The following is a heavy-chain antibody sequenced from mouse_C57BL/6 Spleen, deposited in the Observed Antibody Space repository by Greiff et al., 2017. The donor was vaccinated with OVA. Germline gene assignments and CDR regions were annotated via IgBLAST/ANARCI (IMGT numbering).Heavy chain of an antibody. D-gene: IGHD2-4*01. CDR3: ARDDYDVGGLGYYAMDY. Sequence: VQLKESGPELVKPGASVKISCKASGYSFTDYNMNWVKQSNGKSLEWIGVINPNYGTTSYNQKFKGKAPLTVDQSSSTAYMQLNSLTSEDSAVYYCARDDYDVGGLGYYAMDYWGQGTSVTVSS. CDR2: INPNYGTT. CDR1: GYSFTDYN. V-gene: IGHV1-39*01. J-gene: IGHJ4*01.